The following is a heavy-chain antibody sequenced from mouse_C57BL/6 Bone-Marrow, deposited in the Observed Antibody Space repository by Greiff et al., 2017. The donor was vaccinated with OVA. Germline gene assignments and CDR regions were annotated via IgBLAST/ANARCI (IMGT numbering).Heavy chain of an antibody. CDR3: ARSGYGSSYDYWDVDV. D-gene: IGHD1-1*01. Sequence: VQGVESGAELVRPGTSVKVSCKASGYAFTNYLIEWVKQRPGQGLEWIGVINPGSGGTTSNEKLQGKATLTADKSSSTAYMQLSSLTSEDSAVYVGARSGYGSSYDYWDVDVWVTGTTVTVSS. CDR2: INPGSGGT. J-gene: IGHJ1*03. V-gene: IGHV1-54*01. CDR1: GYAFTNYL.